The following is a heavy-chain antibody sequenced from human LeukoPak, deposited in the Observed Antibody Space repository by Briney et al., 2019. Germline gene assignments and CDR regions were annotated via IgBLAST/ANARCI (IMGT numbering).Heavy chain of an antibody. V-gene: IGHV1-24*01. J-gene: IGHJ4*02. CDR1: GYTLTELS. D-gene: IGHD3-22*01. CDR2: FDPEDGET. Sequence: ASVKVSCKVSGYTLTELSMHWVRQAPGKGLEWMGGFDPEDGETIYAQKFQGRVTMTEDTSTDTAYMELSSLRSEDTAVYYCATMIVVGARSDYWGQGTLVTVSS. CDR3: ATMIVVGARSDY.